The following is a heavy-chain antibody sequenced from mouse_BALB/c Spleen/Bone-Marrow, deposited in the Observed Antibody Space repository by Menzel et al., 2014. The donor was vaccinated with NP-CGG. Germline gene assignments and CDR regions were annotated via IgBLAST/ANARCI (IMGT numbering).Heavy chain of an antibody. CDR2: ISYSGST. Sequence: EVQLVESGPGLVKPSQSLSLTCTVTGYSITSDSAWNWIRQFPGNKLEWMAYISYSGSTTYNPSLKSRISITRDTSKNQFFLQLNSVTTEGTATYYCARRGYYGTFLFAYWGQGALVTVSA. D-gene: IGHD2-1*01. J-gene: IGHJ3*01. CDR1: GYSITSDSA. CDR3: ARRGYYGTFLFAY. V-gene: IGHV3-2*02.